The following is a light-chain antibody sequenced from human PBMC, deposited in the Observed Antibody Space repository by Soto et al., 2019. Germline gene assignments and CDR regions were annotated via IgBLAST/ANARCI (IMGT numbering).Light chain of an antibody. CDR2: LNNDGSH. Sequence: QPVLTQSPSASASLGASVKLTCTLSSGHSSYAIAWHQKQPGKGPRYLMDLNNDGSHTKGDGIPDRFSGSSSGAELYLIISSLQSEDEADYYCQTWGTGFQVFGGGTKLTVL. CDR3: QTWGTGFQV. CDR1: SGHSSYA. V-gene: IGLV4-69*01. J-gene: IGLJ2*01.